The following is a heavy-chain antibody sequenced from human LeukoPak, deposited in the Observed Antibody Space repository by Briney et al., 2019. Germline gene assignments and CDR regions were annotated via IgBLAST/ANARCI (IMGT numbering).Heavy chain of an antibody. CDR3: AGDGRYSGSYYASMSAFDI. CDR1: GGSISSGDYY. D-gene: IGHD1-26*01. Sequence: SETLSLTCTVSGGSISSGDYYWSWIRQPPGKGLEWIGYIYYSGSTYYNPSLKSRVTISVDTSKNQFSLKLSSVTAADTAVYYCAGDGRYSGSYYASMSAFDIWGQGTMVTVSS. CDR2: IYYSGST. V-gene: IGHV4-30-4*01. J-gene: IGHJ3*02.